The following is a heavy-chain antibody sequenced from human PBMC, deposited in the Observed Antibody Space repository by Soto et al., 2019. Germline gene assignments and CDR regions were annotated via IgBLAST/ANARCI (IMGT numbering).Heavy chain of an antibody. D-gene: IGHD3-16*01. J-gene: IGHJ3*02. V-gene: IGHV3-30*04. CDR2: LSYDGSNA. CDR1: GFTITNHA. Sequence: QVQLVESGGGVVQPGRSLRLSCAASGFTITNHAMHWVRQAPGKGLEWAAVLSYDGSNAYYADSVKGRFTISRDSPTNTLSLEMNSLGPEDTALYYCARDRIGGSQDGFKAFEIWGQGTMVTVSS. CDR3: ARDRIGGSQDGFKAFEI.